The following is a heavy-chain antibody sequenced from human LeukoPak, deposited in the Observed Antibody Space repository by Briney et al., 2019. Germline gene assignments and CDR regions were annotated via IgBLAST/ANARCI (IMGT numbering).Heavy chain of an antibody. CDR3: ARVGYCSGGSCAAGYFDY. CDR1: GYSISSGYY. V-gene: IGHV4-38-2*02. J-gene: IGHJ4*02. D-gene: IGHD2-15*01. Sequence: SETLSLTCTVSGYSISSGYYWGWILQPPGKGLEWIVSMCHSGSTYYNPSLKSRVTISLDTSKNQFSLKLSSVTAADTAVYWCARVGYCSGGSCAAGYFDYWGQGTLATVSS. CDR2: MCHSGST.